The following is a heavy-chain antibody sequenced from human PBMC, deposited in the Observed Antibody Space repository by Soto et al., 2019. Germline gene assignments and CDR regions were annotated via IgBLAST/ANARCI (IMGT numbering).Heavy chain of an antibody. CDR2: ISYDGSNK. V-gene: IGHV3-30-3*01. Sequence: GGSLRLSCAASGFTFSSYAMHWVRQAPGKGLEWVAVISYDGSNKYYADSVKGRFTISRDNSKNTLYLQMNSLRAEDTAVYYCARADYAHIAVAGIHYYYGMDVWGQGTTVTVSS. CDR3: ARADYAHIAVAGIHYYYGMDV. J-gene: IGHJ6*02. D-gene: IGHD6-19*01. CDR1: GFTFSSYA.